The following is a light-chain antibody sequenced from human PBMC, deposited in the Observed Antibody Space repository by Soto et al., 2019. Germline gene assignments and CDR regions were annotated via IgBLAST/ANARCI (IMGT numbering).Light chain of an antibody. CDR1: SSDIGSYNY. V-gene: IGLV2-14*01. CDR3: SSHTTYSTRV. CDR2: EVS. J-gene: IGLJ1*01. Sequence: QSALTQPASVSWSPGQSIAISCTGTSSDIGSYNYVSWYQQHPGKAPKLMIHEVSNRPSGVSDRFSGSKSGNTASLTISGLQADDEADYYCSSHTTYSTRVFGTGTKLTVL.